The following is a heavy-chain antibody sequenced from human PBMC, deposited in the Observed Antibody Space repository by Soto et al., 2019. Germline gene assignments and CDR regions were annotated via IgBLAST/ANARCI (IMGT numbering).Heavy chain of an antibody. CDR3: ASRVGSSGYYYGVDAFDI. D-gene: IGHD3-22*01. V-gene: IGHV1-69*01. CDR2: IIPIFGTA. Sequence: QVQLVQSGAEVKKPGSSVKVSCKASGGTFSSYAISWVRQAPGQGLEWMGGIIPIFGTANYAQKFQGRVTMTADESTSTAYMELSSLRSEDTAVYYCASRVGSSGYYYGVDAFDIWGQGTMVTVSS. J-gene: IGHJ3*02. CDR1: GGTFSSYA.